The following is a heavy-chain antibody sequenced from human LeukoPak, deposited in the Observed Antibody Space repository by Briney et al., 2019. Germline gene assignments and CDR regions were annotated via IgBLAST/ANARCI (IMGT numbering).Heavy chain of an antibody. D-gene: IGHD3-10*01. CDR3: VWATAAGSGRAFDY. Sequence: SETLSLTCAVYGESISDYYWTWIRQFPGKGLEGIGEIHHSKGTHYNPSLKSRLTMSVDRSKNQFSLKLSSVTAADTAIYYCVWATAAGSGRAFDYWAQGSLVPVSS. V-gene: IGHV4-34*01. J-gene: IGHJ4*02. CDR2: IHHSKGT. CDR1: GESISDYY.